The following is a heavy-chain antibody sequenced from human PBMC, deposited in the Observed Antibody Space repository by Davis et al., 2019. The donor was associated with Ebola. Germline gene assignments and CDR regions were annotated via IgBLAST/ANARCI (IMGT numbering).Heavy chain of an antibody. J-gene: IGHJ6*02. V-gene: IGHV4-31*03. D-gene: IGHD2-2*01. CDR2: IYYSGST. CDR1: GGSISSGGYY. CDR3: ARVPPYQHSPYGMDV. Sequence: PSETLSLTCTVSGGSISSGGYYWGWIRQHPGKGLEWIGYIYYSGSTYYNPSLKSRVTISVDTSKNQFSLKLSSVTAADTAVYYCARVPPYQHSPYGMDVWGQGTTVTVSS.